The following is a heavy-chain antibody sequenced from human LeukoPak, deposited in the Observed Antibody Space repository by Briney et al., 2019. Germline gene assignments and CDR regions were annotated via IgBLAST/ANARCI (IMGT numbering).Heavy chain of an antibody. CDR2: ISGSGGST. V-gene: IGHV3-23*01. Sequence: PGGSLRLSCAASGFTFSSYEMNWVRQAPGKGLEWVSAISGSGGSTYYADSVKGRFTISRDNSKNTLYLQMNSLRAEDTAVYYCAKDWATYYDFWSGYSRDYYYMDVWGKGTTVTVSS. D-gene: IGHD3-3*01. CDR1: GFTFSSYE. J-gene: IGHJ6*03. CDR3: AKDWATYYDFWSGYSRDYYYMDV.